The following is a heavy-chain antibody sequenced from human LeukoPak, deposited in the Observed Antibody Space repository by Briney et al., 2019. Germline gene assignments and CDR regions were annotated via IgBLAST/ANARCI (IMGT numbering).Heavy chain of an antibody. D-gene: IGHD3-22*01. CDR1: GFTFSDYY. V-gene: IGHV3-11*01. Sequence: GGSLRLSCAASGFTFSDYYMSWIRQAPGKGLEWVSYISSSGSTIYYADSVKGRFTISRDNSKNTLYLQMNSLRAEDTAVYYCAKVFGGINYYDSSGYDYWGQGTLVTVSS. CDR3: AKVFGGINYYDSSGYDY. CDR2: ISSSGSTI. J-gene: IGHJ4*02.